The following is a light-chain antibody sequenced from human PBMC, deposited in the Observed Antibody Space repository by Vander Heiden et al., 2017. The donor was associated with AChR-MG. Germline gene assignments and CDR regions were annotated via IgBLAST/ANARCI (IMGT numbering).Light chain of an antibody. CDR2: KDS. CDR1: AMPRQY. V-gene: IGLV3-25*03. CDR3: QSADSSGTYVV. Sequence: SYELTQPPSVSVPPGPTARITCSGDAMPRQYAYWYQQKQGQAPVLVIYKDSERPSGIPERFSGSSSGTTVTLTISGVQAEDEADYYCQSADSSGTYVVFGGGTKLTVL. J-gene: IGLJ2*01.